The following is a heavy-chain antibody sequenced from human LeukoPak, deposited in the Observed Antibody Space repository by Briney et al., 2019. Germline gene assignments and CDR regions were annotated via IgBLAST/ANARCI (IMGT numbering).Heavy chain of an antibody. J-gene: IGHJ4*02. CDR1: GFTFSSYG. CDR3: AKGERELLIVEDPEKIDY. CDR2: IWYDGSNK. D-gene: IGHD1-26*01. Sequence: GGSLRLSCAASGFTFSSYGMHWVRQAPGKGLEWVAVIWYDGSNKYYADSVKGRFTISRDNSKNTLYLQMNSLRAEDTAVYYCAKGERELLIVEDPEKIDYWGQGTLVTVSS. V-gene: IGHV3-33*06.